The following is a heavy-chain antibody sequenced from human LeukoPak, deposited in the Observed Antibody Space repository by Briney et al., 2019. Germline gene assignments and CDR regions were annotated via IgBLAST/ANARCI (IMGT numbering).Heavy chain of an antibody. J-gene: IGHJ6*02. D-gene: IGHD2-2*01. CDR1: GYTFTSYY. CDR3: AFICSSTSCHHYYYYGMDV. CDR2: INPSGGST. Sequence: ASVKVSCKASGYTFTSYYMHWVRQAPGQGLEWMGIINPSGGSTSYAQKFQGRVTMTRDTSTSTVYMELSSLRSEDTAVYYCAFICSSTSCHHYYYYGMDVWGQGTTVTVSS. V-gene: IGHV1-46*01.